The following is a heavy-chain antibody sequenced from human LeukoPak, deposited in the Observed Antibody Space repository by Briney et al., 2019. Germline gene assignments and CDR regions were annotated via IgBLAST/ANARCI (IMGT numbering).Heavy chain of an antibody. J-gene: IGHJ4*02. CDR2: ISSSGSTK. CDR1: GFTFSSYA. V-gene: IGHV3-48*04. CDR3: ASWALYYHDSSGYVRDY. D-gene: IGHD3-22*01. Sequence: GGSLRLSCAATGFTFSSYAMSWVRQAPGKELEWVSYISSSGSTKYYADSVKGRFTISRDNAKNSLYLQMNSLRAEDTAVYYCASWALYYHDSSGYVRDYWGQGTLVTVSS.